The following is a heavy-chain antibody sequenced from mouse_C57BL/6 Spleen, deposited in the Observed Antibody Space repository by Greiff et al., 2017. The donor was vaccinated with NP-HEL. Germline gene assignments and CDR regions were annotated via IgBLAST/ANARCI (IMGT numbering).Heavy chain of an antibody. V-gene: IGHV1-54*01. CDR3: ARSYGSSYFDY. CDR2: INPGSGGT. Sequence: VQLQQSGAELVRPGTSVKVSCKASGYAFTNYLIEWVKQRPGQGLEWIGVINPGSGGTNYNEKFKGKATLTADKSSSTSYMQLSSLTSEDSAVYVCARSYGSSYFDYWGQGTTLTVSS. D-gene: IGHD1-1*01. CDR1: GYAFTNYL. J-gene: IGHJ2*01.